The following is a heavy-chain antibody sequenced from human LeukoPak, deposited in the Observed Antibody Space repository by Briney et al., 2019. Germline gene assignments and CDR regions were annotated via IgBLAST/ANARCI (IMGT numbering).Heavy chain of an antibody. D-gene: IGHD1-14*01. CDR3: ARAPGATNFFDY. V-gene: IGHV3-53*01. Sequence: PGGSLRLSCAASGFTFSSNYMSWVRQAPGKGLEWVSVIYSGGSAYYADSVKGRFTISRDNSKNTLYLQMNSLRAEDTVVYYCARAPGATNFFDYWGQGTLVTVSS. CDR2: IYSGGSA. J-gene: IGHJ4*02. CDR1: GFTFSSNY.